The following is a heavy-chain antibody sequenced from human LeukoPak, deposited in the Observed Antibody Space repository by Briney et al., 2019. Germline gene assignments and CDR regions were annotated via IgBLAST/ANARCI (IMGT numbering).Heavy chain of an antibody. CDR1: GYTFTGYY. V-gene: IGHV1-2*06. CDR3: ARYSSSWYEVDY. CDR2: INPNSGGT. Sequence: RASVKVSCKASGYTFTGYYMHWVRQAPGQGLEWMGRINPNSGGTNYAQKFQGRVTMTRDTSISTAYMELSRLRSDDTAVYYCARYSSSWYEVDYWGQGTLVTVSS. D-gene: IGHD6-13*01. J-gene: IGHJ4*02.